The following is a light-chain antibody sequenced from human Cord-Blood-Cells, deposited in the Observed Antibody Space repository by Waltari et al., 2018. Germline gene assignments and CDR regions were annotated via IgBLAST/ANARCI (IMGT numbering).Light chain of an antibody. Sequence: EIVMTQSPATLSVSPGARATLSCRAGQSVSSNVAWYQQKPGQAPRLLIYGASTRATGIPARFSGSGSGTEFTLTISSLQSEDFAVYHCQQYNNWPPLPFGGGTKVEIK. CDR3: QQYNNWPPLP. CDR1: QSVSSN. J-gene: IGKJ4*01. CDR2: GAS. V-gene: IGKV3-15*01.